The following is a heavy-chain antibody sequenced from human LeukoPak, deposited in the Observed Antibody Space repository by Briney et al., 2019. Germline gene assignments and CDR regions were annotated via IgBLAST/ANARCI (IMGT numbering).Heavy chain of an antibody. Sequence: PGGSLRLSCAASGFTFSSYAMHWVRQAPGKGLEWVAVISYDGSNKYYADSVKGRFTISRDNSKNTLYLQMNSLRAEDTAVYYCARAMVREVMTGDYWGQGTLVTVSS. D-gene: IGHD3-10*01. J-gene: IGHJ4*02. CDR2: ISYDGSNK. CDR3: ARAMVREVMTGDY. CDR1: GFTFSSYA. V-gene: IGHV3-30-3*01.